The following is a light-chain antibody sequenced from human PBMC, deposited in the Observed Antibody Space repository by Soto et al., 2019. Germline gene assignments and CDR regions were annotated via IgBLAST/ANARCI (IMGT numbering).Light chain of an antibody. J-gene: IGKJ1*01. CDR3: HQYNSYLWT. CDR1: QSISSW. V-gene: IGKV1-5*03. Sequence: DIQITQAPSTLSASVGDRVIIICRASQSISSWLAWYQQKPGKAPKLLIYKASSLESGVPSRFSGSGSGTEFTLTISSLQPDDFATYYCHQYNSYLWTFGQGTKVDIK. CDR2: KAS.